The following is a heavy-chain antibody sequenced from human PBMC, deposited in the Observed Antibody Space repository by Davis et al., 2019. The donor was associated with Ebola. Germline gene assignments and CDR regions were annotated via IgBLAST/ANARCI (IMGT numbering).Heavy chain of an antibody. CDR3: ARDGYCSSTSCYTFDY. CDR2: ISSSSSTI. CDR1: GFTFSSYS. V-gene: IGHV3-48*02. J-gene: IGHJ4*02. D-gene: IGHD2-2*02. Sequence: PGGSLRLSCAASGFTFSSYSMNWVRQAPGKGLEWVSYISSSSSTIYYADSVKGRFTISRDNAKNSLYLQMNSLRDEDTAVYYCARDGYCSSTSCYTFDYWGQGTLVTVSS.